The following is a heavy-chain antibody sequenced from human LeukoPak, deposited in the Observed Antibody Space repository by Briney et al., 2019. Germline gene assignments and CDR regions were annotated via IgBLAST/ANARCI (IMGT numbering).Heavy chain of an antibody. CDR1: GYTFTSYA. CDR3: ARGSHCSSTSCYSPRGNWFDP. J-gene: IGHJ5*02. Sequence: GASVKVSCKASGYTFTSYAMHWVRQAPGQRLEWMGWINAGNGNTKYSQKFQGRVTITRDTSASTAYMELSSLRSEDTAVYYCARGSHCSSTSCYSPRGNWFDPWGQGTLVTVSS. D-gene: IGHD2-2*02. V-gene: IGHV1-3*01. CDR2: INAGNGNT.